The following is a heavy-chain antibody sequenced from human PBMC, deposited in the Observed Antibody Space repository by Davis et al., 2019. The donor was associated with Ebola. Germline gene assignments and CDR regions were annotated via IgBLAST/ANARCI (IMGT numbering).Heavy chain of an antibody. J-gene: IGHJ4*02. CDR2: IKQDGSEK. D-gene: IGHD6-13*01. V-gene: IGHV3-7*01. CDR3: ARCGIAAAGSDY. Sequence: GESLKISCIASGFSFNSYTMSWVRQAPGKGLEWVANIKQDGSEKYYVDSVKGRFTISRDNAKNSLYLQMNSLRAEDTAVYYCARCGIAAAGSDYWGQGTLVTVSS. CDR1: GFSFNSYT.